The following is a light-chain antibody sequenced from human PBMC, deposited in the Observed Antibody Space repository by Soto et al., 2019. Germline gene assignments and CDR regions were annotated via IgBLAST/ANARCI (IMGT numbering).Light chain of an antibody. CDR1: SGSVSTSYY. Sequence: QTVVTQEPSFSVSPGGTVTLTCGLSSGSVSTSYYPSWYQQTPGQAPRTLIYSTNTRSSGVPDRFSGSILGNKAALTITGAQADDESDYSCVLYMGSGNNYVFGTGTKVTAL. V-gene: IGLV8-61*01. CDR3: VLYMGSGNNYV. CDR2: STN. J-gene: IGLJ1*01.